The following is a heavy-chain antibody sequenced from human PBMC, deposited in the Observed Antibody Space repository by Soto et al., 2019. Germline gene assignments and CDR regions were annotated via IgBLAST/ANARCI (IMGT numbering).Heavy chain of an antibody. CDR2: MYNTGST. CDR3: ARTPTPAWILFDY. J-gene: IGHJ4*02. V-gene: IGHV4-59*01. CDR1: GGSISGYY. D-gene: IGHD5-18*01. Sequence: SETLSLTCTVSGGSISGYYWSWIRQPPGKGLEWIGYMYNTGSTVYNPSFKSRVTISGDTSKNQFSLNLTSVTAADTAVYYCARTPTPAWILFDYWGQGTLVTVSS.